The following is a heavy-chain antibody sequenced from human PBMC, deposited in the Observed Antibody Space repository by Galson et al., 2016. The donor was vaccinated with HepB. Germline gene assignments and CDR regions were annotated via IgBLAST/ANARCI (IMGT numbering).Heavy chain of an antibody. V-gene: IGHV1-46*01. CDR3: ARGGCRGSSCYYDY. CDR2: VDPSGDRT. CDR1: FTNCY. Sequence: FTNCYIHWVRQAPGQGLECMGIVDPSGDRTTYAQQFQGRVTMTSDTSTSTVYMDLSSLRSDDTAVYYCARGGCRGSSCYYDYWGQGALVTVSS. D-gene: IGHD2-2*01. J-gene: IGHJ4*02.